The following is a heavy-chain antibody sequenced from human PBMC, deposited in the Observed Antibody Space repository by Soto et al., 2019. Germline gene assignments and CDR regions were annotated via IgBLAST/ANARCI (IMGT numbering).Heavy chain of an antibody. CDR3: AKKFDCSGSSCSGPGSFDS. V-gene: IGHV3-23*01. D-gene: IGHD2-15*01. CDR2: ISGSGGSV. Sequence: GGSLRLSCAASGFTFSTYRMGWVRQAPGKGLEWVSGISGSGGSVNYADSVKGRFTISRDNSKNTLYLQMNSLRADDTAVYYCAKKFDCSGSSCSGPGSFDSWGQGTLVTVSS. J-gene: IGHJ4*02. CDR1: GFTFSTYR.